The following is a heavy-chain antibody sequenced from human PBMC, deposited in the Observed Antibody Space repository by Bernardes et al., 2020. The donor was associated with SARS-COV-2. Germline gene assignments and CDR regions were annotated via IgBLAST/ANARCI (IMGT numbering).Heavy chain of an antibody. Sequence: SVKVSCKASGGTFSSYAISWVRQAPGQGLEWMGRIIPIFGTANYAQKFQGRVTITADESTSTAYMELSSLRSEDTAVYYCARFGAGILTGPYYYYYGMDVWGQGTTVTVSS. D-gene: IGHD3-9*01. CDR3: ARFGAGILTGPYYYYYGMDV. CDR1: GGTFSSYA. V-gene: IGHV1-69*13. J-gene: IGHJ6*02. CDR2: IIPIFGTA.